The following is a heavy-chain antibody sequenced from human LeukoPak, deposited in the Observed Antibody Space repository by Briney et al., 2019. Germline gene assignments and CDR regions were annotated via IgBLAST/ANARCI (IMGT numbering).Heavy chain of an antibody. CDR1: GYTFTSYD. CDR2: MNPNSGNT. V-gene: IGHV1-8*01. CDR3: ARAGGRLTGYYKGYYYYYGMDV. D-gene: IGHD3-9*01. Sequence: ASVKVSCKASGYTFTSYDINWVRQATGQGLEWMGWMNPNSGNTGYAQKFQGRVTMTRNTSISTAYVELSSLRSEDTAVYYCARAGGRLTGYYKGYYYYYGMDVWGQGTTVTVSS. J-gene: IGHJ6*02.